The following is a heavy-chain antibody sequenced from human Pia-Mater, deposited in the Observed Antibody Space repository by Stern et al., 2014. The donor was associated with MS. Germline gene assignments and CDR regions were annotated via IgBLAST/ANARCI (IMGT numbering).Heavy chain of an antibody. CDR3: ARDGGGVDI. J-gene: IGHJ3*02. Sequence: VQLVESGAEVKKPGSSVKVSCKASGGTFSSSAIRWVRQAPGQGLEWVGGIIPNIGISNHAQKFQGRVTITADKSTNTGYMELSSLRSEDTALYYCARDGGGVDIWGQGTMVSVSS. V-gene: IGHV1-69*17. D-gene: IGHD2-8*01. CDR1: GGTFSSSA. CDR2: IIPNIGIS.